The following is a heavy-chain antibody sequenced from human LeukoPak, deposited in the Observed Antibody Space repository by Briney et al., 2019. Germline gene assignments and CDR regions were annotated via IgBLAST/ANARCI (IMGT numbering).Heavy chain of an antibody. CDR1: GYSISSGYY. J-gene: IGHJ3*02. V-gene: IGHV4-38-2*02. D-gene: IGHD5-18*01. CDR3: ARARSSYGYGDAFDI. CDR2: IYHSGST. Sequence: SETLSLTCTVSGYSISSGYYWGWVRQPPGKGLEWIGSIYHSGSTYYTPSLKSRVTISVHTSKNQFTLKLSSVTAADTAVYYCARARSSYGYGDAFDIWGQGTMVTVSS.